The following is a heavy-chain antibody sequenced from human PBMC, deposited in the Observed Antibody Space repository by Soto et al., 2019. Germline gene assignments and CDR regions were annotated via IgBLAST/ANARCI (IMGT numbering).Heavy chain of an antibody. CDR1: GFSFNTFD. D-gene: IGHD5-12*01. CDR3: TKGAWLAY. CDR2: ILGRDDTT. Sequence: EVQVLESGGALVEPGGSLRLSCAASGFSFNTFDMSWVRQAPGKGLEWVSVILGRDDTTYYADSVKGRFTISRDTFKNTLHLQMNSLRVEDTALYFCTKGAWLAYWGQGTLVTVSS. J-gene: IGHJ4*02. V-gene: IGHV3-23*01.